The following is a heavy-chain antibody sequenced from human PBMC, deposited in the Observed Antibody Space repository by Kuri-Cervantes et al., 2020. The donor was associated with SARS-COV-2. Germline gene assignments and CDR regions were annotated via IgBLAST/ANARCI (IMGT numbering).Heavy chain of an antibody. J-gene: IGHJ3*02. V-gene: IGHV3-21*01. CDR3: ARDSGDWNPDGFDI. CDR2: ISSSSSYI. Sequence: GESLKISCAASGFTFSSYSMNWVRQAPGKGLEWVSSISSSSSYIYYADSVKGRFTISRDNAKNSLYLQMNSLRAEDTAVYYCARDSGDWNPDGFDIWGQGTMVTVSS. CDR1: GFTFSSYS. D-gene: IGHD1-1*01.